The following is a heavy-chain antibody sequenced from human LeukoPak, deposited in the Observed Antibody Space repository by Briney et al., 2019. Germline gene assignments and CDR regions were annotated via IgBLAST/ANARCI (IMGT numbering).Heavy chain of an antibody. Sequence: PGGSLRLSCAASGFTFSSYAMSWVRQAPGKGLEWVSSISSRSGYIYYADSVKGRFTISRDNAKNSLYLQMNSLRAEDTAVYYCAKGGGYEAQYYYYYLDVWGKGTTVTISS. V-gene: IGHV3-21*01. CDR3: AKGGGYEAQYYYYYLDV. J-gene: IGHJ6*03. D-gene: IGHD5-12*01. CDR1: GFTFSSYA. CDR2: ISSRSGYI.